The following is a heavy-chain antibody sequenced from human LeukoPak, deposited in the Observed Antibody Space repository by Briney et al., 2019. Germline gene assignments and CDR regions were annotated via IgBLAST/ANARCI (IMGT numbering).Heavy chain of an antibody. V-gene: IGHV1-69*04. CDR2: IIPILGIA. Sequence: SVKVSCKASGGTFSSYAISWVRQAPGQGLEWMGRIIPILGIANYAQKFQGRVTITADKSTSTAYMELSSLRSEDTAVYYCARGGPWYYFDYWGQGTLVTVSS. D-gene: IGHD2-8*01. J-gene: IGHJ4*02. CDR3: ARGGPWYYFDY. CDR1: GGTFSSYA.